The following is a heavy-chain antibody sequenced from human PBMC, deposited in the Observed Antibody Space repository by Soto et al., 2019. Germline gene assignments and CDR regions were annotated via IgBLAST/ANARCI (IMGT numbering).Heavy chain of an antibody. Sequence: GGALRLSCAASGFTVSSNYMSWVRQAPGKGLEWVSVIYSGGSTYYADSVKGRFTISRDNSKNTLYLQMNSLRAEDTAVYYCARDEDSYDAFDIWGHGTMVTVSS. J-gene: IGHJ3*02. CDR3: ARDEDSYDAFDI. V-gene: IGHV3-53*01. CDR1: GFTVSSNY. D-gene: IGHD2-15*01. CDR2: IYSGGST.